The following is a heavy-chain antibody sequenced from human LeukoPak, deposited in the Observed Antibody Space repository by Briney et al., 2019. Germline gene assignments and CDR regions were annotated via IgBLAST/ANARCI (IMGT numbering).Heavy chain of an antibody. CDR1: GFTFSSYA. CDR2: ISYDGSNK. J-gene: IGHJ3*02. D-gene: IGHD6-19*01. Sequence: PGRSLRLSCAASGFTFSSYAMHWVRQAPGKGLEWVAVISYDGSNKYYADSVKGRFTISRDNSKNTLYLQMNSLRAEDTAVYYCARDGDSSGWDDAFDIWGQGTMVTVSS. CDR3: ARDGDSSGWDDAFDI. V-gene: IGHV3-30-3*01.